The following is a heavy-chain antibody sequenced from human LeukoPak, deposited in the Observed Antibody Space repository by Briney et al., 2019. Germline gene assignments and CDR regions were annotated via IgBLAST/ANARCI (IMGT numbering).Heavy chain of an antibody. CDR1: GGSITGYY. CDR3: ARAGGRVDY. Sequence: SGTLSLTCTVSGGSITGYYWSWIRQPPGKALEWIGYIYYSGSTYYNPSLKSRVTISVDTSKNQFSLRLSSVTAADTAVYYCARAGGRVDYWGQGTLVTVSS. D-gene: IGHD3-10*01. CDR2: IYYSGST. J-gene: IGHJ4*02. V-gene: IGHV4-59*01.